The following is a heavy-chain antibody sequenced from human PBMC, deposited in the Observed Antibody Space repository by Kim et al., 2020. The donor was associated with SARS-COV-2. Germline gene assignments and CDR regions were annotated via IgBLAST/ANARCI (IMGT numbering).Heavy chain of an antibody. CDR3: AKGGGMDV. J-gene: IGHJ6*02. V-gene: IGHV3-23*01. CDR2: GDNQ. D-gene: IGHD3-16*01. Sequence: GDNQSSADSAKGRLHISRDSSKNTLYHQMNGLRAEDTAVYYCAKGGGMDVWGQGTTVTVSS.